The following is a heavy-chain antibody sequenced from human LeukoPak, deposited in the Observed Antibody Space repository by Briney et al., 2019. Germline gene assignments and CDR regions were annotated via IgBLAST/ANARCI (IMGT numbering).Heavy chain of an antibody. V-gene: IGHV3-15*01. D-gene: IGHD4-17*01. J-gene: IGHJ6*02. Sequence: GGSLRLSCAASGFTFSNAWMSWVRQAPGKGLEWVGRIKSKTDGGTTDYAAPVKGRFTISRDDSKNTLYLQMNSLKTEDTAVYYCARDPDYGDPKLGYGLDVWGQGTTVTVSS. CDR3: ARDPDYGDPKLGYGLDV. CDR2: IKSKTDGGTT. CDR1: GFTFSNAW.